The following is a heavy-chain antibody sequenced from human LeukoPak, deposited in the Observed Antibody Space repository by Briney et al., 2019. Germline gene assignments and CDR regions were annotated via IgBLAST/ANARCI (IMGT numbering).Heavy chain of an antibody. Sequence: GRSLRLSCTASGFTFGDYAMSWVRQAPGKGLEWVGFIRSKAYGGTTEYAASVKGRFTISRDDSKSIAYLQMNGLKTEDTAVYYCRGIAAAGRFDYWGQGTLVTVSS. J-gene: IGHJ4*02. V-gene: IGHV3-49*04. D-gene: IGHD6-13*01. CDR1: GFTFGDYA. CDR2: IRSKAYGGTT. CDR3: RGIAAAGRFDY.